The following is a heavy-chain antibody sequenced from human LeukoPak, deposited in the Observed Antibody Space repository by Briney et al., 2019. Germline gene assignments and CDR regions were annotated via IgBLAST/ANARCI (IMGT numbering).Heavy chain of an antibody. CDR1: GGSISSHY. V-gene: IGHV4-59*11. D-gene: IGHD5-24*01. CDR3: ARGQDGYNSLDY. CDR2: IYYTGST. Sequence: SETLSLTCTVSGGSISSHYWSWIRQPPGKGLEWIGYIYYTGSTNYNPSLKSRVTISVDTSKNHFSLELSSVTAADTAVYYCARGQDGYNSLDYWGQGTLVTVSS. J-gene: IGHJ4*02.